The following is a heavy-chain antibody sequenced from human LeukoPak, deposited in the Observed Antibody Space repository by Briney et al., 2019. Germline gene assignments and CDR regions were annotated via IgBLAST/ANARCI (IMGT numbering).Heavy chain of an antibody. CDR1: GGSISSSSYY. V-gene: IGHV4-39*01. D-gene: IGHD2-21*02. J-gene: IGHJ4*02. Sequence: TASETLSLTCTVSGGSISSSSYYWGWIRQPPGKGLEWIGSIYYSGSTYYNPSLKSRVTISVDTSKNQFSLKLISVTAADTAVYFCARRRLTYFDYWGQGTLVTVSS. CDR2: IYYSGST. CDR3: ARRRLTYFDY.